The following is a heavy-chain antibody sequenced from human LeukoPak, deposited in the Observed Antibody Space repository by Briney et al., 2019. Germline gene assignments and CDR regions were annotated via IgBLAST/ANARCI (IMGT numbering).Heavy chain of an antibody. CDR3: ARDLGVYCSGGSCRGFAFDI. CDR2: INTNTGNP. D-gene: IGHD2-15*01. Sequence: ASVKVSCKASGYTFTSYAMNWVRQATGQGLEWMGWINTNTGNPTYAQGFTGRFVFSLDTSVSTAYLQISSLKAEDTAVYYCARDLGVYCSGGSCRGFAFDIWGQGTMVTVSS. J-gene: IGHJ3*02. V-gene: IGHV7-4-1*02. CDR1: GYTFTSYA.